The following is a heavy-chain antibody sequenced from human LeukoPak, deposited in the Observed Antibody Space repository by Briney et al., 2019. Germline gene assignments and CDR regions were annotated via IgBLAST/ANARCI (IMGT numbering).Heavy chain of an antibody. D-gene: IGHD2-2*01. CDR3: AKDPGVVLAHYFDY. CDR2: TGSTGVST. Sequence: GGSLRLSCAASGFTFSSYAMNWVHQAPGKGLEWVSGTGSTGVSTFYADSVKGRFTVSRDNSKNTLSLQMNSLRAEDTAVYYCAKDPGVVLAHYFDYWCQGTLVTVSS. J-gene: IGHJ4*02. CDR1: GFTFSSYA. V-gene: IGHV3-23*01.